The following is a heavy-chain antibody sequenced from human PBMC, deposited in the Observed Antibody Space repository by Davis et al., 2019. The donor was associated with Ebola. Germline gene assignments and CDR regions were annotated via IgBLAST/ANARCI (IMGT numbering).Heavy chain of an antibody. V-gene: IGHV3-23*01. CDR2: ISGSGGST. CDR1: GFTFSSYA. D-gene: IGHD6-13*01. CDR3: AKDRGGIAAVTAWFDP. J-gene: IGHJ5*02. Sequence: GGSLRLSCAASGFTFSSYAMSCVRQSPGKGLEWVSAISGSGGSTYYADSVKGRFTISRDNSKNTLYLQMNSLRDEDTAVYYCAKDRGGIAAVTAWFDPWGQGTLVTVSS.